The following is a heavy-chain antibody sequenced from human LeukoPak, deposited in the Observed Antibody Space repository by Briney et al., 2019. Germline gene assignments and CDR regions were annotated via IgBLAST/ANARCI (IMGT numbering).Heavy chain of an antibody. CDR1: GYTFTGYY. CDR2: INPNSGGT. D-gene: IGHD3-22*01. CDR3: ASFEYDSSGYYFSGGAFDI. J-gene: IGHJ3*02. Sequence: VASVKVSFKASGYTFTGYYMHWVRQAPGQGLEWMGWINPNSGGTNYAQKFQGRVTMTRDTSISTAYMELSRLRSDDTAVYYCASFEYDSSGYYFSGGAFDIWGQGTMVTVSS. V-gene: IGHV1-2*02.